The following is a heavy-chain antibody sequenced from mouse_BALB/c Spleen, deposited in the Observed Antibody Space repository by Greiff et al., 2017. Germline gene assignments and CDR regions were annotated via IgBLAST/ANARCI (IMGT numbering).Heavy chain of an antibody. Sequence: VQLQQSGPELVKPGASVKISCKASGYAFSSSWMNWVKQRPGQGLEWIGRIYPGDGDTNYNGKFKGKATLTADKSSSTAYMQLSSLTSVDSAVYFCARSGTGTPFDYWGQGTTLTVSS. CDR2: IYPGDGDT. V-gene: IGHV1-82*01. CDR3: ARSGTGTPFDY. J-gene: IGHJ2*01. D-gene: IGHD4-1*01. CDR1: GYAFSSSW.